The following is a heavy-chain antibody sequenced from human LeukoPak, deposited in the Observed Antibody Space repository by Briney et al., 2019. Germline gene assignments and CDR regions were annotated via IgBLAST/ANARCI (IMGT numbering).Heavy chain of an antibody. Sequence: SETLSLTCTVSGGSISSGSYYWSWIRQPAGKGLEWIGRIYTRANADYAPSLKSRVTMSADPSKNQLSLKLTSVTAADTAVYYCARVTHMIVVVNDAFDIWGQGTMVTVSS. CDR1: GGSISSGSYY. J-gene: IGHJ3*02. CDR3: ARVTHMIVVVNDAFDI. V-gene: IGHV4-61*02. D-gene: IGHD3-22*01. CDR2: IYTRANA.